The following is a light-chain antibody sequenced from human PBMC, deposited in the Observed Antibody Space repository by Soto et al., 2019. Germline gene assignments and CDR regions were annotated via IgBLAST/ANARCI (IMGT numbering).Light chain of an antibody. Sequence: QSALTQPRSVSGSPGQSVTISCTGTSSDVGDYNYVSWYQHHPGKAPKLMIYDVSKRPSGVPDRFSGSKSGNTASLTISGLQAEDEAEYYCCSYAGSYTLVVFGGGTQLTVL. CDR3: CSYAGSYTLVV. CDR2: DVS. V-gene: IGLV2-11*01. J-gene: IGLJ2*01. CDR1: SSDVGDYNY.